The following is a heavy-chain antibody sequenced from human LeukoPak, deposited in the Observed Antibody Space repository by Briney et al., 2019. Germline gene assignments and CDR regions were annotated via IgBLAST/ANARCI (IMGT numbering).Heavy chain of an antibody. J-gene: IGHJ4*02. V-gene: IGHV3-23*01. CDR1: GFTFSSYA. CDR3: AKGGRLSGPFQY. Sequence: PGGSLRLSCAASGFTFSSYALSWVRQAPGKGLEWVSAISGSGSSTYYADFVKGRFTISRDNSKNMLYLEMNSLKAEDTALYYCAKGGRLSGPFQYWGQGTLVTVAS. D-gene: IGHD2-15*01. CDR2: ISGSGSST.